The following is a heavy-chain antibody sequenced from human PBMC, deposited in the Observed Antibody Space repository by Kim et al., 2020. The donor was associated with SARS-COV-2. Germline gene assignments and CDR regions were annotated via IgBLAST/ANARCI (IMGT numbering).Heavy chain of an antibody. Sequence: YDNPSLQSRLFISLDTAKNQFSLKLSSVTAADTAVYYCARDRGGSGTFEYWGQGTLVTVSS. J-gene: IGHJ4*02. V-gene: IGHV4-31*02. CDR3: ARDRGGSGTFEY. D-gene: IGHD6-19*01.